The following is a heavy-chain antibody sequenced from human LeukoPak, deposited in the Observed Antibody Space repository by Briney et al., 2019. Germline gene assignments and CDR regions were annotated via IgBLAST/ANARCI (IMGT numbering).Heavy chain of an antibody. CDR2: IYHSGST. Sequence: SQTLSLTCTVSGGSISSGGYYWSWIRQPPGKGLEWIGYIYHSGSTYYNPSLKSRVTISVDTSKNQFSLKLSSVTAADTAVYYCARRWGGYPFDYWGQGTLVTVSS. CDR1: GGSISSGGYY. D-gene: IGHD3-3*01. CDR3: ARRWGGYPFDY. J-gene: IGHJ4*02. V-gene: IGHV4-30-2*01.